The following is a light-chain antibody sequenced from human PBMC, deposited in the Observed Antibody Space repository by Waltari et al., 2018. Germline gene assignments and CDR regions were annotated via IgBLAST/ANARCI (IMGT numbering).Light chain of an antibody. V-gene: IGLV2-14*01. CDR2: EVS. J-gene: IGLJ2*01. Sequence: QSALTQPASVSGSPGQSITISCTGTSSAVGGYNHVPWYQQHPGKAPKLMIYEVSNRPSGVSNRFSGSKSGNTASLTISGLQAEDEADYYCSSYTSSSTLEIGGGTKLTVL. CDR1: SSAVGGYNH. CDR3: SSYTSSSTLE.